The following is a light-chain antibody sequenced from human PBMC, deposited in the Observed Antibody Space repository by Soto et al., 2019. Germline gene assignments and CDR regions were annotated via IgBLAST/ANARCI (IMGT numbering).Light chain of an antibody. V-gene: IGKV1-33*01. CDR2: DAS. J-gene: IGKJ5*01. CDR1: QNINNY. CDR3: QQYENRRT. Sequence: DIQMTQSPSSLSASVGDRVTITCQASQNINNYLNWYQQKPGRAPKLLIYDASNLEAGVPSRFRGSGSGTDFTFTISRLQPEDIATYYCQQYENRRTFGRGTRLEIK.